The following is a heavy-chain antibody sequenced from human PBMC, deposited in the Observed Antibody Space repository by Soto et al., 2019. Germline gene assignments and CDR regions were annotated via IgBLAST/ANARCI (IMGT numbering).Heavy chain of an antibody. CDR1: GFTFSSYG. V-gene: IGHV3-30*18. CDR2: ISYDGSNK. D-gene: IGHD6-6*01. Sequence: QVQLVESGGGVVQPGRSLRLSCAASGFTFSSYGMHWVRQAPGKGLEWVAVISYDGSNKYYADSVKGRFTISRDNSKNTLYLQMNSRRAEDTAVYYCAKNGGSSSNYFDYWGQGTLVTVSS. J-gene: IGHJ4*02. CDR3: AKNGGSSSNYFDY.